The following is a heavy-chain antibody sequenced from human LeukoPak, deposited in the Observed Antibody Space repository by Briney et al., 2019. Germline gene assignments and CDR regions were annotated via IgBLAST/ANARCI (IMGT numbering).Heavy chain of an antibody. CDR2: IRYDGSNK. CDR3: AREAGLNNWFDP. Sequence: GGSLRLSCAASGFTFSSYGMHWVRQAPGKGLEWVAFIRYDGSNKYYADSVKGRFTISRDNSKNTLYLQMNSLRAEDTAVYYCAREAGLNNWFDPWGQGTLVTVSS. D-gene: IGHD6-13*01. V-gene: IGHV3-30*02. CDR1: GFTFSSYG. J-gene: IGHJ5*02.